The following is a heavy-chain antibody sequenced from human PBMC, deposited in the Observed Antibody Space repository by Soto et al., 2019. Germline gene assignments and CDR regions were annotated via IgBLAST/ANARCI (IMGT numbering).Heavy chain of an antibody. J-gene: IGHJ4*02. CDR3: ARAFGSSWLFDY. CDR2: ISYDGSNK. V-gene: IGHV3-30-3*01. Sequence: PGGSLRLSCAASGFTLSSYAMHWVRQAPGKGLEWVAVISYDGSNKYYADSVKGRFTISRDNSKNTLYLQMNSLRAEDTAVYYCARAFGSSWLFDYWGQGTLVTVSS. CDR1: GFTLSSYA. D-gene: IGHD6-13*01.